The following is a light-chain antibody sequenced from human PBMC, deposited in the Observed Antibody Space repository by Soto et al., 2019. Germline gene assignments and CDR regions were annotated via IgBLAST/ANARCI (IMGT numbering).Light chain of an antibody. CDR2: AAS. CDR1: QGISSY. CDR3: QQYYSYPHT. Sequence: AIRMTQSPSSFSASTGDRVTITCRASQGISSYLAWYQQKPGQAPKLLIYAASTLQSGVPSRFSGSGSGTDFTLTISFLQSEDFATYYCQQYYSYPHTFGGGTKVEIK. J-gene: IGKJ4*01. V-gene: IGKV1-8*01.